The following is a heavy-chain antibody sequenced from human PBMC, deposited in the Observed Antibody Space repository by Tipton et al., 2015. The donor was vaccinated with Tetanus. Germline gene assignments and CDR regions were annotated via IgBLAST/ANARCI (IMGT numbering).Heavy chain of an antibody. CDR3: ARGHLRGIVVAVFDY. J-gene: IGHJ4*02. Sequence: TLSLTCTVSGASLRGGDYHWSWIRQPPGKGLEWLAYISGSGATNSNYYLKSRITMTRDTSRNQFSLTLTSVTAADTVVYYCARGHLRGIVVAVFDYWGQGTLVSVSS. CDR1: GASLRGGDYH. D-gene: IGHD2-15*01. V-gene: IGHV4-61*08. CDR2: ISGSGAT.